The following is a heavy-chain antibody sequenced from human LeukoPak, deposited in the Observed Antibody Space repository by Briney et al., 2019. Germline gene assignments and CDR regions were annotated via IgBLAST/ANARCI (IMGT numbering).Heavy chain of an antibody. Sequence: SETLSLTCTVSGGSISSSSYYWGWIRQPPGKGLEWIGNIYYSGSTYYNPSLKSRVTISVDTSNNQFSLKLSSVTAADTAVYYCARDPDYCSSTSCYHHLDYWGQGTLVTVSS. D-gene: IGHD2-2*01. V-gene: IGHV4-39*07. CDR3: ARDPDYCSSTSCYHHLDY. CDR1: GGSISSSSYY. J-gene: IGHJ4*02. CDR2: IYYSGST.